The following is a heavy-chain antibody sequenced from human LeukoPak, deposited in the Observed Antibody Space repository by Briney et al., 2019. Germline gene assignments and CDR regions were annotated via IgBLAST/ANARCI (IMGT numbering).Heavy chain of an antibody. CDR2: ISGSGGST. Sequence: PGGSLRLSCVATGFTFSSYAMSWVRQAPGKGLEWVSAISGSGGSTYYADSVKGRFTISRDNSKNTLYLQTNSLRAEDTAVYYCAKDLYYYDSSGSFDYWGQGTLVTVSS. J-gene: IGHJ4*02. CDR3: AKDLYYYDSSGSFDY. CDR1: GFTFSSYA. V-gene: IGHV3-23*01. D-gene: IGHD3-22*01.